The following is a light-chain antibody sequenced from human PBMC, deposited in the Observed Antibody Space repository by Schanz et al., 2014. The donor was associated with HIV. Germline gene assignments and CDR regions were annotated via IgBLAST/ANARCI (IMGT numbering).Light chain of an antibody. J-gene: IGLJ1*01. CDR3: SSFSTSDTPI. CDR1: SSNIGAGYD. V-gene: IGLV1-40*01. CDR2: GNS. Sequence: QSVLTQPPSVSGAPGQRVTISCTGSSSNIGAGYDVHWYQQLPGTAPKVLIYGNSNRPSGVPDRFSGSKSGTSASLAITGLQAEDEADYYCSSFSTSDTPIFGTGTKLTVL.